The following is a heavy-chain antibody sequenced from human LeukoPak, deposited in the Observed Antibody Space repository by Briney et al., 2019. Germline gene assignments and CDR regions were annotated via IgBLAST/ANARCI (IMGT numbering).Heavy chain of an antibody. CDR2: IYNSGST. CDR3: ARVLTFGGVIAN. CDR1: GGSISSGGCY. D-gene: IGHD3-16*02. V-gene: IGHV4-31*03. J-gene: IGHJ4*02. Sequence: PSETLSLTCTVSGGSISSGGCYWSWIRQHPGKGLEWLGNIYNSGSTYYNPSPKSRVTISVDTSKNQFSLKLSSVTAADTAVYYCARVLTFGGVIANWGQGTLVTVSS.